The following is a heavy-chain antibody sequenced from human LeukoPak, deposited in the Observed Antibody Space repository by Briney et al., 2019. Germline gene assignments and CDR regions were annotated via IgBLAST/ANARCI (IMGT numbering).Heavy chain of an antibody. CDR3: AKPLSGSPPQPFDS. CDR1: GFTFSSYG. J-gene: IGHJ4*02. Sequence: GGTLRLSCAASGFTFSSYGMSWVRQAPGKGLEWVSSISGSGGSTYYADSVKGRFPIPRENSKNTLYLQMNSLRAEDTAVYYCAKPLSGSPPQPFDSWDQGTLVTVSS. CDR2: ISGSGGST. D-gene: IGHD1-26*01. V-gene: IGHV3-23*01.